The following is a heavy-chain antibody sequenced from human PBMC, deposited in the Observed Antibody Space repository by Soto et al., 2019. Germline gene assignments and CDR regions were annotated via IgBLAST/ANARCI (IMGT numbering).Heavy chain of an antibody. CDR2: IIPIFGTA. CDR3: ESNIAVAGTPGGYFDY. J-gene: IGHJ4*02. Sequence: SVKVSCKPSGGTFSSYAISWVRQAPAQELEWMGGIIPIFGTANYAQKFQGRVTITADESTSTAYMELSSLRSEDTGVYYCESNIAVAGTPGGYFDYWGQGTMVTVSS. D-gene: IGHD6-19*01. CDR1: GGTFSSYA. V-gene: IGHV1-69*13.